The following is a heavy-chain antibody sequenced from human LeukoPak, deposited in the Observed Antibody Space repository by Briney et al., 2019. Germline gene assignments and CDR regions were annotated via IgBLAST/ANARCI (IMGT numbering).Heavy chain of an antibody. CDR1: GGSFSGYY. CDR3: ARGGGYASPIGY. CDR2: IYHSGST. D-gene: IGHD5-12*01. Sequence: SETLSLTCAGYGGSFSGYYWSWLRQPPGKGLQWIGYIYHSGSTNYNPSLKSRVTIPVDTSKNQFSLKLSSVTAADTAVYYCARGGGYASPIGYWGQGALVTVSS. J-gene: IGHJ4*02. V-gene: IGHV4-34*01.